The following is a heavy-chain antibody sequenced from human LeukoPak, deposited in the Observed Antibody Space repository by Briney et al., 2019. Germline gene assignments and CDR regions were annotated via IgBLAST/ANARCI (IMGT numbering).Heavy chain of an antibody. Sequence: GSSVKVSCKASGGTFSSYAISWVRQAPGQGLEWMGGIIPIFGTANYAQKFQGRVTITADTSTDTAYMELSSLRSEDTAVYYCAALDDYDSSGYPPGWGQGALVTVSS. CDR1: GGTFSSYA. J-gene: IGHJ4*02. D-gene: IGHD3-22*01. CDR2: IIPIFGTA. CDR3: AALDDYDSSGYPPG. V-gene: IGHV1-69*06.